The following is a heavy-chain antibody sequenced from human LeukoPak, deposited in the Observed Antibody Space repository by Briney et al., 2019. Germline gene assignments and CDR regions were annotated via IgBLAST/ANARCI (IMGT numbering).Heavy chain of an antibody. CDR2: IYHSGST. D-gene: IGHD2-21*02. CDR3: ARAPSDCGGDCRAFDI. CDR1: GGSISSGGYY. V-gene: IGHV4-30-2*01. J-gene: IGHJ3*02. Sequence: SQTLSLTCTVSGGSISSGGYYWSWIRQPPGKGLEWIGYIYHSGSTYYNPSLKSRVTISVDRSKNQFSLKLSSVTAADTAVYYCARAPSDCGGDCRAFDIWGQGTMVTVSS.